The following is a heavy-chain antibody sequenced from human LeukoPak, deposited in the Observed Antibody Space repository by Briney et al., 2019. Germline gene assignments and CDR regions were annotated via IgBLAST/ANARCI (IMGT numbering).Heavy chain of an antibody. V-gene: IGHV4-59*01. J-gene: IGHJ5*02. D-gene: IGHD3-10*01. CDR3: ARDRRVRGVIGFDP. CDR1: GGSISSYY. Sequence: SETLSLTGTGSGGSISSYYWSWLRQPPGKGREGIGYIYYSGSNNYNHSLKSRVTISVDTSKNQFSLKLSSVTAADTAVYYCARDRRVRGVIGFDPWGQGTLVTVSS. CDR2: IYYSGSN.